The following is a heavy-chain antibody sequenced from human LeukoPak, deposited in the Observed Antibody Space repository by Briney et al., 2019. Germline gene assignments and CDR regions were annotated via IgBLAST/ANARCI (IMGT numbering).Heavy chain of an antibody. V-gene: IGHV1-2*06. Sequence: SVPLSFSSSRYTLTPHYTHWVRHPRAQGREWMGRINPNSGGTNYAQKFQGRVTMTRDTSISTAYMELSRLRSDDTAVYYCARSFPAVTGTQQPFDYWGQGTLVTVSS. CDR3: ARSFPAVTGTQQPFDY. CDR1: RYTLTPHY. D-gene: IGHD1-20*01. J-gene: IGHJ4*02. CDR2: INPNSGGT.